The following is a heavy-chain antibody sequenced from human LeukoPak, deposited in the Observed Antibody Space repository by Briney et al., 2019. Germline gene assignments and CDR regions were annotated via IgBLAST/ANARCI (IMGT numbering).Heavy chain of an antibody. CDR1: GFTFDDYA. CDR3: AKDSSIAVAGTSYYFDY. D-gene: IGHD6-19*01. Sequence: PGGSLRLSCAASGFTFDDYATHWVRHAPGKGLEWVSGISWNSGSIGYADSVKGRFTISRDNAKNSLYLQMNSQRAEDAALYYCAKDSSIAVAGTSYYFDYWGQGTLVTVSS. J-gene: IGHJ4*02. CDR2: ISWNSGSI. V-gene: IGHV3-9*01.